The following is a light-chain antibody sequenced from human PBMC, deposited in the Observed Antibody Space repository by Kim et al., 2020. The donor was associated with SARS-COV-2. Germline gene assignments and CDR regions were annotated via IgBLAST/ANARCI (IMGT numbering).Light chain of an antibody. CDR3: NSRDNNDNVL. CDR1: SLRTYY. CDR2: GKN. V-gene: IGLV3-19*01. Sequence: ALEPTVRITCQGDSLRTYYTTWFQQKPGQAPIVVFYGKNNRPSGIPDRFSGSSSGNTASLTITATQAGDEADYYCNSRDNNDNVLFGGGTQLTVL. J-gene: IGLJ2*01.